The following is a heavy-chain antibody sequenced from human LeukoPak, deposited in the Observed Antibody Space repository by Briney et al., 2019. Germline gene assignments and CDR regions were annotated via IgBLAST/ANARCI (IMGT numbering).Heavy chain of an antibody. V-gene: IGHV4-39*01. Sequence: PSETLSLTCTVSGVSISSSSYYWGWIRQPPGKGLEWIGSIYYSGSTYYNPSLKSRVTISVDTSKNQFSLKLSSVTAADTAVYYCARLYCSGGSCLDYWGQGTLVTVSS. CDR1: GVSISSSSYY. J-gene: IGHJ4*02. CDR3: ARLYCSGGSCLDY. D-gene: IGHD2-15*01. CDR2: IYYSGST.